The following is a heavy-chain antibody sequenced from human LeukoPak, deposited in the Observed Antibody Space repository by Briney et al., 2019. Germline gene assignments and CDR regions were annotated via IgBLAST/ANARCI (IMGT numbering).Heavy chain of an antibody. CDR2: IYYSGST. D-gene: IGHD3-22*01. V-gene: IGHV4-39*07. J-gene: IGHJ3*02. Sequence: SETLSLTCSVSGGSISLSSYYWGWIRQPPGKGLEWIGSIYYSGSTYYNPSLKSRVTISVDTSKNQFSLKLSSVTAADTAVYYCARPAEWSLHSFDIWGQGTMVTVSS. CDR3: ARPAEWSLHSFDI. CDR1: GGSISLSSYY.